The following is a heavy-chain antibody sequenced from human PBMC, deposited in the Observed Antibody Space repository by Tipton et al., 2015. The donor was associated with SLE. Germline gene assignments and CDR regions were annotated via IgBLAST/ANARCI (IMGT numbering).Heavy chain of an antibody. Sequence: SLRLSCAASGFTVTNYGMMWVRQAPGKGLEWVSVSYIGGGTDYAESVKGRFTFSRDSSENTLYLQMNSLRAEDTAVYYCASLERYSGYDWHFDYWGQGTLVTVSS. CDR3: ASLERYSGYDWHFDY. CDR1: GFTVTNYG. CDR2: SYIGGGT. J-gene: IGHJ4*02. V-gene: IGHV3-53*05. D-gene: IGHD5-12*01.